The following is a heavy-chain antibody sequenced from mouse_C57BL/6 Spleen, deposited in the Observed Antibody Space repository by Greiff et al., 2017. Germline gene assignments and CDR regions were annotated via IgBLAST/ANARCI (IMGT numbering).Heavy chain of an antibody. CDR3: ARYINYGSSYWYFDV. CDR1: GFTFTDYY. J-gene: IGHJ1*03. D-gene: IGHD1-1*01. V-gene: IGHV7-3*01. Sequence: EVKLMESGGGLVQPGGSLSLSCAASGFTFTDYYMSWVRQPPGTALEWLGFLRNKANGYTTEYSASVKGRFTISRDNSQSILYLQMNALRAEDSATYYCARYINYGSSYWYFDVWGTGTTVTVSS. CDR2: LRNKANGYTT.